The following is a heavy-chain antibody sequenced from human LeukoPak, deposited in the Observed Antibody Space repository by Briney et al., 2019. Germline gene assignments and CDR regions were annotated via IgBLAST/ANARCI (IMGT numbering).Heavy chain of an antibody. CDR2: ISYDGSNK. V-gene: IGHV3-30*18. CDR3: AKGSVATPKGYFDY. Sequence: GGSLRLSCAASGFTFSSYGMHWVRQAPGKGLEWVAVISYDGSNKYYADSVKGRFTISRDNSKNTLYLQMNSLRAEDTAVYYCAKGSVATPKGYFDYWGQGTLVTVSS. J-gene: IGHJ4*02. CDR1: GFTFSSYG. D-gene: IGHD5-12*01.